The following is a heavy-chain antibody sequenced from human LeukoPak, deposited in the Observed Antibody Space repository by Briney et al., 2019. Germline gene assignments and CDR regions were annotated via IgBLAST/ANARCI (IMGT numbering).Heavy chain of an antibody. CDR3: ATRIAVAGFDY. CDR1: GYTFTSYD. CDR2: MNPNSGNT. J-gene: IGHJ4*02. Sequence: GASVKVSRKASGYTFTSYDINWVRQATGQGLEWMGWMNPNSGNTGYAQKFQGRVTITRNTSISTAYMELSSLRSEDTAVYYCATRIAVAGFDYWGQGTLVTVSS. V-gene: IGHV1-8*03. D-gene: IGHD6-19*01.